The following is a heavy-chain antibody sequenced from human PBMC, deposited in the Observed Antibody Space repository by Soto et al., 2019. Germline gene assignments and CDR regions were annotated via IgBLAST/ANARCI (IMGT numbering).Heavy chain of an antibody. D-gene: IGHD6-19*01. Sequence: HPGGSLRLSCAASGFTVSSNYMSWVRQAPGKGLEWVSVIYSGGSTYYADSVKGRFTISRDNSKNTLYLQMNSLRAEDTAVYYCARAGSSGPPNDAFDIWGQGTMVTVSS. J-gene: IGHJ3*02. CDR3: ARAGSSGPPNDAFDI. CDR2: IYSGGST. V-gene: IGHV3-66*01. CDR1: GFTVSSNY.